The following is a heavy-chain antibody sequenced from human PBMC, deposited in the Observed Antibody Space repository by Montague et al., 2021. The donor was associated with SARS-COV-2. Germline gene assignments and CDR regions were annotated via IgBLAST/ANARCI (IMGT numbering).Heavy chain of an antibody. CDR3: ARDNYGDWGYYGLDV. J-gene: IGHJ6*02. V-gene: IGHV4-59*01. D-gene: IGHD4-17*01. Sequence: SETLSLTCTVSGGSISSYYWSWIRRSPGKGLEWLGYIYYTGSTKYSPSLKSRVTISMDTSRDQLSLRLKSVTAADTAVYYCARDNYGDWGYYGLDVWGQGTTVIVSS. CDR2: IYYTGST. CDR1: GGSISSYY.